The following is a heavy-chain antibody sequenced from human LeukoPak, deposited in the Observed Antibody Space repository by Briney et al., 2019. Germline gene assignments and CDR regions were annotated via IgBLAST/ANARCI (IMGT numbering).Heavy chain of an antibody. CDR3: ASTGGYGSGTYDYYYFGMDV. CDR1: GFTFSSYS. J-gene: IGHJ6*02. Sequence: GGSLRLSCAASGFTFSSYSMNWVRQAPGKGLEWVAYITSSGRIIYYADSVKGRFTISRDNAKNSLYLQMNSLRAEDTAVYYCASTGGYGSGTYDYYYFGMDVWGQGTTVTVSS. CDR2: ITSSGRII. V-gene: IGHV3-48*04. D-gene: IGHD3-10*01.